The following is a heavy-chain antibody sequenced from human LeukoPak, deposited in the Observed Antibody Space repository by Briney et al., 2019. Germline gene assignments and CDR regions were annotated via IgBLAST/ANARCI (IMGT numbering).Heavy chain of an antibody. V-gene: IGHV4-59*01. D-gene: IGHD2-15*01. CDR2: IYYSGST. J-gene: IGHJ4*02. CDR3: ARVGWWPYSYYFDY. Sequence: PSETLSLTCTVSSDSISNYYWSWIRQPPGKGLEWIGYIYYSGSTNYNPSLKSRVTISLDTSKNQFSLKLSSVTAADTAVYYCARVGWWPYSYYFDYWGQGTLVTVSS. CDR1: SDSISNYY.